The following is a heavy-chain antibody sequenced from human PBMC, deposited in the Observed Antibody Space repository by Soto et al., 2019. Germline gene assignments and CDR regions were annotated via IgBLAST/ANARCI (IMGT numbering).Heavy chain of an antibody. J-gene: IGHJ4*02. CDR2: ISGSGGSI. Sequence: GGSLRLSCAASGFTFDDYAMHWVRQAPGKGLEWVSGISGSGGSIYYADSVKGRFTISRDNAKNTLYLQMNSLRAEDTALYYCAKDVLYSSSPPAYWGQGTLVTVSS. CDR1: GFTFDDYA. V-gene: IGHV3-23*01. CDR3: AKDVLYSSSPPAY. D-gene: IGHD6-13*01.